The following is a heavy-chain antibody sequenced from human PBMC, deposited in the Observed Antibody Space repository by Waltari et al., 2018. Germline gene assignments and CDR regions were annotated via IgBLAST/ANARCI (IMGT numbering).Heavy chain of an antibody. CDR2: MNSDGSTI. CDR3: ASAYYDILD. CDR1: GFTFSSYW. Sequence: EVQLEESGGGLVQPGGSLKLSCAASGFTFSSYWLHWVRQAPGKGLLWVSRMNSDGSTICYADSVKGRFTIVRDNAKNTLYLKMNSLRAEDTAVYYCASAYYDILDWGQGTLVTVSS. V-gene: IGHV3-74*01. D-gene: IGHD3-9*01. J-gene: IGHJ4*02.